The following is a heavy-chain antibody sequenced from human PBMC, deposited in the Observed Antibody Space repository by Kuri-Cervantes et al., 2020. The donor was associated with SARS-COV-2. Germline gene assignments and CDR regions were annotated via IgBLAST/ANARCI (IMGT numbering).Heavy chain of an antibody. J-gene: IGHJ2*01. CDR2: IATSGDT. CDR3: VREAPGSASGITSFDL. V-gene: IGHV3-13*01. Sequence: GESLKTSCAASVFTLSACDMHWVRQVTGKGLEWVSTIATSGDTYYLNSVKGRFAISRESARNSLYLQMNSLRVEDTAVYYCVREAPGSASGITSFDLWGRGTLVTVSS. D-gene: IGHD3-10*01. CDR1: VFTLSACD.